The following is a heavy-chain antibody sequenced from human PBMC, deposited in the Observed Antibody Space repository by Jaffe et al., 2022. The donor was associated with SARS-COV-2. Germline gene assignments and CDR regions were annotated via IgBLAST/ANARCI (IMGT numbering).Heavy chain of an antibody. CDR3: AKAYSYNPQNAFDI. Sequence: EVQLVESGGGLVQPGRSLRLSCAASGFTFDDYAMHWVRQAPGKGLEWVSGISWNSGNIGYADSVQGRFTISRDNAKHSLYLQMNSLRAEDTALYYCAKAYSYNPQNAFDIWGQGTMVTVSS. CDR1: GFTFDDYA. D-gene: IGHD5-18*01. V-gene: IGHV3-9*01. J-gene: IGHJ3*02. CDR2: ISWNSGNI.